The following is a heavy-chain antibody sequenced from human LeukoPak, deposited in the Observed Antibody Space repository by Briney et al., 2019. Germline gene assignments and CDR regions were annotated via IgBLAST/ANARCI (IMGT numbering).Heavy chain of an antibody. CDR2: IKSKIVGGAT. Sequence: GGSLRLSCAASGFNFSNAWMSWVRQAPGKGLECVGRIKSKIVGGATDYSAPVKGRFTMSRDDSKNTLYLQMYSLNTEDTAVYYCTTPFRSGSYFGFDYWGQGALVTVSS. D-gene: IGHD1-26*01. CDR3: TTPFRSGSYFGFDY. CDR1: GFNFSNAW. V-gene: IGHV3-15*01. J-gene: IGHJ4*02.